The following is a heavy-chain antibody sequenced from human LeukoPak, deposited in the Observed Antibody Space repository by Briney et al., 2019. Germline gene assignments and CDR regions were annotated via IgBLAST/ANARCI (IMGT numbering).Heavy chain of an antibody. J-gene: IGHJ6*03. V-gene: IGHV4-34*01. Sequence: SETLSLTCAVYGGSFSGYYWSWIRQPPGKGLEWVGEINHSGSTNYNPSLKSRVTISVDTSKNQFSLNLSSVTAADTAVYYCARDYDFWRGHYYYYMDVWGKGTTVTVSS. CDR1: GGSFSGYY. CDR2: INHSGST. CDR3: ARDYDFWRGHYYYYMDV. D-gene: IGHD3-3*01.